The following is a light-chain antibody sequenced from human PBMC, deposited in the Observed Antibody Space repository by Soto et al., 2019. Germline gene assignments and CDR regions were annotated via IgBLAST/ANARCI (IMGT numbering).Light chain of an antibody. CDR1: QSVSSN. CDR3: QQYNNWPLT. J-gene: IGKJ4*01. CDR2: GAS. Sequence: EIVRTQSPATLSVSPGERATLSCRASQSVSSNLAWYQQKPGQAPSLLIYGASTRATGIPARFSGSGSGTEFTLTISSLQSEDFAVYYCQQYNNWPLTFGGGTKVEIK. V-gene: IGKV3-15*01.